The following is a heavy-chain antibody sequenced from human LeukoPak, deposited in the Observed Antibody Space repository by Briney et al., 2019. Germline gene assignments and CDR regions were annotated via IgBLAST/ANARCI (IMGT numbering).Heavy chain of an antibody. CDR1: GFTFSSYS. Sequence: GGSLRLSCAASGFTFSSYSMNWVRQAPGKGLEWGSYISSSRSTIYYADAVKGRFTISRDNAKNSLYLQMNSLRAEDTAVYSCARVRPYCPNGVCYTTLDSWGQGTLVTVSS. CDR2: ISSSRSTI. CDR3: ARVRPYCPNGVCYTTLDS. J-gene: IGHJ4*02. V-gene: IGHV3-48*01. D-gene: IGHD2-8*01.